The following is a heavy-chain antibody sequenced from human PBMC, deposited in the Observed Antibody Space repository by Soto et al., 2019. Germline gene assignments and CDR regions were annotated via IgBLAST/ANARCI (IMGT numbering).Heavy chain of an antibody. J-gene: IGHJ4*02. CDR2: IIPLFRTA. CDR3: ATELGENPAIPFDA. V-gene: IGHV1-69*01. D-gene: IGHD2-21*01. Sequence: QVQLVQSGADVKKPGSSVKVSCQASGVTFSSETLGWVRQAPGQGLEWVGGIIPLFRTASYAQKFQGRVTITADESTSTVYMELSSLRSDDTAVYFCATELGENPAIPFDAWGKGTLVTVSS. CDR1: GVTFSSET.